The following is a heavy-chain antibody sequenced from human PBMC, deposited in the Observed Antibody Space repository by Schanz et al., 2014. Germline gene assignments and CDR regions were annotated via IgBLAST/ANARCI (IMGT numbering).Heavy chain of an antibody. CDR2: ISVYNHNK. CDR3: ARDRRFFDRDDLYYFDS. Sequence: QVQLVQSGAEVKKPGASVRVSCKASGYTFTTYAMSWVRQAPGQGLEWVGWISVYNHNKEYDQKFQGRVTMTTDTSTSTVYMELRSLRSDDTAVYYCARDRRFFDRDDLYYFDSWGQGTLVTVSS. V-gene: IGHV1-18*01. J-gene: IGHJ4*02. D-gene: IGHD3-3*01. CDR1: GYTFTTYA.